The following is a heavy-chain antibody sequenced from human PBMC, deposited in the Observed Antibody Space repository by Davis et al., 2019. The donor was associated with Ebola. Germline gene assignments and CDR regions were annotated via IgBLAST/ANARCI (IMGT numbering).Heavy chain of an antibody. CDR3: AREVGYQLLWWYFDL. Sequence: PSETLSLTCTVSGGSISSSNYYWGWIRQHPGKGLEWIGYIYYSGSTYYNPSLKSRVTISVDTSKNQFSLKLSSVTAADTAVYYCAREVGYQLLWWYFDLWGRGTLVTVSS. CDR1: GGSISSSNYY. V-gene: IGHV4-31*03. J-gene: IGHJ2*01. D-gene: IGHD2-2*01. CDR2: IYYSGST.